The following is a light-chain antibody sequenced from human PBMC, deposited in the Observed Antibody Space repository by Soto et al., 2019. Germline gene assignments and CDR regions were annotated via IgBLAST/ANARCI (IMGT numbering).Light chain of an antibody. CDR2: GAS. Sequence: EIVMTQSPATLSVSRGERATRSCRASESVSRNLAWYQQKPVQAPRLXXYGASTRANGIPARFSGSGSGTELTLTISSLQSEDFAVYYCQQYNNWPPWTFGQGTKVDIK. V-gene: IGKV3-15*01. CDR3: QQYNNWPPWT. CDR1: ESVSRN. J-gene: IGKJ1*01.